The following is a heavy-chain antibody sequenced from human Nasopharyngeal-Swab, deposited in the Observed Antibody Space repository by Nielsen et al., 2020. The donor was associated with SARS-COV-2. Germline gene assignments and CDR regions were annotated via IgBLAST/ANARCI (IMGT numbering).Heavy chain of an antibody. Sequence: SETLSFTCTVSGGSISSYYWSWIRQPPGKGLEWIGYIYYSGSTNYNPSLKSRVTISVDTSKNQFSLKLSSVTAADTAVYYCARDGGHFDYWGQGTLVTVSS. J-gene: IGHJ4*02. V-gene: IGHV4-59*12. CDR1: GGSISSYY. CDR3: ARDGGHFDY. D-gene: IGHD3-16*01. CDR2: IYYSGST.